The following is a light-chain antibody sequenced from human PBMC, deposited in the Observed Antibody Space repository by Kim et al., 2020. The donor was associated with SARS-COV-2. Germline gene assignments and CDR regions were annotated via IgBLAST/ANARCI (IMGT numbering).Light chain of an antibody. J-gene: IGKJ2*01. CDR1: DGIDTW. V-gene: IGKV1D-12*01. Sequence: DIEMTQSPPSVSLSVGDRVTIICRASDGIDTWLAWYQQKPREAPKLLIYDATRLQSGVPSRFSATGSGTYFTFSISSLQPEDIATYYCQQAYSFHYTFGRGTKVDIK. CDR3: QQAYSFHYT. CDR2: DAT.